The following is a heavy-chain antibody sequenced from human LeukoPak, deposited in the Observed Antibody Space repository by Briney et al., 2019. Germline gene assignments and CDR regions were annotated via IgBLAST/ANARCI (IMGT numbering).Heavy chain of an antibody. CDR2: IYYSGST. Sequence: PSETLSLTCTVSGGSISSYYWSWIRQPPGKGLEWIGYIYYSGSTNYNPSLKSRVTISVDTSKNQFSLKVTSVTAADTAIYYCARLPTRPTIDYWGQGTPVTVSS. J-gene: IGHJ4*02. D-gene: IGHD4-11*01. CDR1: GGSISSYY. CDR3: ARLPTRPTIDY. V-gene: IGHV4-59*08.